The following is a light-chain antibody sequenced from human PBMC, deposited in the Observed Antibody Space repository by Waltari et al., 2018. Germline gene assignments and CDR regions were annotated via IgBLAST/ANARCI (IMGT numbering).Light chain of an antibody. CDR1: QSVSSSY. CDR2: GAS. CDR3: QQYGSSHRT. J-gene: IGKJ1*01. V-gene: IGKV3-20*01. Sequence: EIVLTQSPGTLSLSPGERATLSCRDSQSVSSSYLAWYQQKPGQAPRLLIYGASSRATGIPDRFSGSGSGTDFTLTISRLEPEDFAVYYCQQYGSSHRTFGQGTKVEIK.